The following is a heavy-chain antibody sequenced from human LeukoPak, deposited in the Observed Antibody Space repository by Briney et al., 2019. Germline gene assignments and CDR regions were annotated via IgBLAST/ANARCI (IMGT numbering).Heavy chain of an antibody. D-gene: IGHD2-8*01. J-gene: IGHJ4*02. CDR1: AFIFSSYD. CDR2: ISHDGTNK. Sequence: GGSLRLSCAASAFIFSSYDMHWVRQAPGKGLEWVALISHDGTNKQYADSVKGRFTISGDNSKNTLYLQMNSLRAEDTAVYYCVKDGLMRFFDYWGQGTLVTVSS. V-gene: IGHV3-30*18. CDR3: VKDGLMRFFDY.